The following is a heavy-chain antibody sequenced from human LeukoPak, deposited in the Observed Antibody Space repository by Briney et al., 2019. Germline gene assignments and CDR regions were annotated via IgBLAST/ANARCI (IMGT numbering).Heavy chain of an antibody. CDR1: GFTFSSYA. D-gene: IGHD3-22*01. CDR3: AGGGPYYYDSSGSYY. Sequence: PGGSLRLPCAASGFTFSSYAMHWVRQAPGKGLEYVSAISSNGGSTYYANSVKGGFTISRDNSKNTLYLQMGSLRAEDMAVYYCAGGGPYYYDSSGSYYWGQGTLVTVSS. V-gene: IGHV3-64*01. J-gene: IGHJ4*02. CDR2: ISSNGGST.